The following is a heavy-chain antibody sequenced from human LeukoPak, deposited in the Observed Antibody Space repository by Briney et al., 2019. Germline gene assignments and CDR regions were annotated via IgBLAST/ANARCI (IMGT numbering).Heavy chain of an antibody. J-gene: IGHJ4*02. CDR2: IGIRGDT. Sequence: GGSLRLSCAASGFTFIDYDMHWVRHVLGKGLEGVSAIGIRGDTHYSGSVKGRFTISRENAESSLYLQMNSLRAEDTAVYYCARGGIQVSGIDEFDYWGQGTLVTVSS. D-gene: IGHD6-19*01. CDR1: GFTFIDYD. CDR3: ARGGIQVSGIDEFDY. V-gene: IGHV3-13*01.